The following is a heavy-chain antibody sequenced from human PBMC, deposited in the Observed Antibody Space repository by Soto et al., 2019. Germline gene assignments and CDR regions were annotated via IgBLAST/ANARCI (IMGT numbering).Heavy chain of an antibody. V-gene: IGHV3-30-3*01. CDR2: ISYDGSNK. CDR3: ARADEGDYFDY. J-gene: IGHJ4*02. Sequence: QVQLVESGGGVVQPGRSLRLSCAASGFTFSSYAIHWVRQAPGKGLEWVAVISYDGSNKYYADSVKGRFTISRDNSKNTLYLQMNSLRAEDTAVYYCARADEGDYFDYWGQGSLVTVSS. CDR1: GFTFSSYA.